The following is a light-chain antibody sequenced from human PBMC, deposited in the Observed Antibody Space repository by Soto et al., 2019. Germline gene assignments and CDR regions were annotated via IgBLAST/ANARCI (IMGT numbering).Light chain of an antibody. V-gene: IGLV1-51*01. CDR2: DND. J-gene: IGLJ3*02. CDR1: TSNIENNY. Sequence: QSVLTQPPSVSAAPGQKVTISCSGSTSNIENNYVSWFQQFPGTAPRLLIYDNDKRPSGIPDRFSGSKSGTSATLVITGLQTGDEAEYYCGTWDSSLSAGRVFGGGTKLTVL. CDR3: GTWDSSLSAGRV.